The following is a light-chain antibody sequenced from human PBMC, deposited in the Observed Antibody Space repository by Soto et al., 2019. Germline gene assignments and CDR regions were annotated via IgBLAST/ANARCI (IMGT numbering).Light chain of an antibody. J-gene: IGKJ1*01. CDR3: QQSKSYWT. V-gene: IGKV1-5*03. Sequence: DIQMTQSPATLSASVGDSVTITCRASQSITKWLAWYQLKPGKAPKLLIHEASNLHSGVSSRFTGSGSGTDFTHTITSLQPEDFATYYCQQSKSYWTFGQGTRVDLK. CDR2: EAS. CDR1: QSITKW.